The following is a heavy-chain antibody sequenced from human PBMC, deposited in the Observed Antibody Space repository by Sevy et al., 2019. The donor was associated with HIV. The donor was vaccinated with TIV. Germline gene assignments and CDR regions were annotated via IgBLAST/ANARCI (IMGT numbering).Heavy chain of an antibody. CDR3: ATPLPSGWYEGTGGYFDL. D-gene: IGHD6-19*01. V-gene: IGHV4-39*05. J-gene: IGHJ2*01. CDR2: LYSTGAT. CDR1: GGSISSSSYY. Sequence: SETPSLTCTISGGSISSSSYYWGWIRQPPGKGLEWMGSLYSTGATSYNPSLESRVTVSADTSRNRFYLKLDSVSAADTAVYYCATPLPSGWYEGTGGYFDLWGRGTLVTVSS.